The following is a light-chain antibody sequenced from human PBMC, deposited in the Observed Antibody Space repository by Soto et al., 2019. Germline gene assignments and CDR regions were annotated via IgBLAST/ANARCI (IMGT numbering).Light chain of an antibody. Sequence: QSALTQPASVSGSPGQSIAISCTGTSSDVGGYNFVSWYQQHPGKAPKLVIYDVSIRPSGVSDRFSGSKSGNTASLTISGLQAEDEADYYCSSYSGSSTLVVFGGGTKLTVL. CDR3: SSYSGSSTLVV. CDR2: DVS. CDR1: SSDVGGYNF. J-gene: IGLJ2*01. V-gene: IGLV2-14*03.